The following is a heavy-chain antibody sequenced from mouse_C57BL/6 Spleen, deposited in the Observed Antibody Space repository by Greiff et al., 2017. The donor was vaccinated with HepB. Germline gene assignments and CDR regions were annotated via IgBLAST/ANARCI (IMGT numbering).Heavy chain of an antibody. Sequence: VQLQQSGAELVRPGSSVKLSCKASGYTFTSYWMHWVKQRPIQGLEWIGNIDPSDSETHYNQKFKDKATLTVDKSSSTAYMQLSSLTSEDSAVYYCARDEREQGYFDVWGTGTTVTVSS. CDR3: ARDEREQGYFDV. CDR2: IDPSDSET. V-gene: IGHV1-52*01. J-gene: IGHJ1*03. CDR1: GYTFTSYW.